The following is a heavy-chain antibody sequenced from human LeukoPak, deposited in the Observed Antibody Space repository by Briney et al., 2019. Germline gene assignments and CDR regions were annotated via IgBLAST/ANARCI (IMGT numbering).Heavy chain of an antibody. CDR1: AFIFSGHW. Sequence: GGSLRLSCEGSAFIFSGHWMNWVRQAPGKGLEWVGRTRNEANIYTTKYAASVKGRFTISRDDSKNSLYLQMNSLKTEDTAVYYCASPVGATTVRAFDIWGQGTMVTVSS. V-gene: IGHV3-72*01. D-gene: IGHD1-26*01. CDR3: ASPVGATTVRAFDI. CDR2: TRNEANIYTT. J-gene: IGHJ3*02.